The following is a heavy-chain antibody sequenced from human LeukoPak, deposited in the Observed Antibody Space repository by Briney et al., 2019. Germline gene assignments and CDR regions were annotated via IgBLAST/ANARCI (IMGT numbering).Heavy chain of an antibody. D-gene: IGHD1-26*01. J-gene: IGHJ5*02. CDR2: IYYSWST. CDR3: ARQPAIGSGIDP. Sequence: SETLSLTCSVSGDSSSSYYWSWIRQPPGKGLEWIGYIYYSWSTNYNPSLKSRVSMSIDTSKRQFSLKLSSVTAADTAVYYCARQPAIGSGIDPWGQGTLVTVSS. CDR1: GDSSSSYY. V-gene: IGHV4-59*08.